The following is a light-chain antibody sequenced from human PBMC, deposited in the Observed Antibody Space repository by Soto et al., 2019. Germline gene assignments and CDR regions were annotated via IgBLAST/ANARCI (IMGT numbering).Light chain of an antibody. Sequence: EIVLTQSPGTLSLSPGERATLSYRASQSVSSSYLAWYQQKPGQAPRLLIYGASSRATGIPDRFSGSGSGTDFTLTISRLEPEDFAVYYCQQYGSSPTLGQGTKVEIK. J-gene: IGKJ1*01. CDR1: QSVSSSY. V-gene: IGKV3-20*01. CDR2: GAS. CDR3: QQYGSSPT.